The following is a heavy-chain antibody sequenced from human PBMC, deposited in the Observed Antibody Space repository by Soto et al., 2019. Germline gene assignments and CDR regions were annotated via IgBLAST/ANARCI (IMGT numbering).Heavy chain of an antibody. Sequence: QVQLQQSGPGLVKPSETLSLTCTVSSGPTRSHNWGWIRQPPGRGLEWIGYIYYTGDTSYNPSLTSRVTISADTSTTHISLTLSSVTAADTAVYYCVRQGIGDLHGLVDVWGQGTTVTVSS. J-gene: IGHJ6*02. CDR2: IYYTGDT. D-gene: IGHD3-10*01. CDR3: VRQGIGDLHGLVDV. V-gene: IGHV4-59*08. CDR1: SGPTRSHN.